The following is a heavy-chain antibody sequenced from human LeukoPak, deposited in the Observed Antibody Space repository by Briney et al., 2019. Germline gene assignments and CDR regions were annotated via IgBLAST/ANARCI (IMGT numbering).Heavy chain of an antibody. CDR1: GGTFSSYA. J-gene: IGHJ4*02. D-gene: IGHD6-6*01. Sequence: EASVKVSCKASGGTFSSYAISWVRQAPGQGLEWMGGIIPIFSTANYAQKFQGRVTITADESTSTAYMELSSLRSEDTAVYYCARGWRGSSSDWGQGTLVTVSS. CDR3: ARGWRGSSSD. V-gene: IGHV1-69*13. CDR2: IIPIFSTA.